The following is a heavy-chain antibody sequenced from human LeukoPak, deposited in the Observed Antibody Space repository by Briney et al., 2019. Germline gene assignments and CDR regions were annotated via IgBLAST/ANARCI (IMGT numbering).Heavy chain of an antibody. CDR2: INAGNGNT. Sequence: GASVKVSCKDSGYTFTSYAMHWVRQAPGQRLEWMGWINAGNGNTKYSQKFQGRVTITRDTSANTAYMELSSLRSEDTAVYYCAGGYSGEGDFDYWGQGTLVTVSS. CDR1: GYTFTSYA. CDR3: AGGYSGEGDFDY. J-gene: IGHJ4*02. V-gene: IGHV1-3*01. D-gene: IGHD5-12*01.